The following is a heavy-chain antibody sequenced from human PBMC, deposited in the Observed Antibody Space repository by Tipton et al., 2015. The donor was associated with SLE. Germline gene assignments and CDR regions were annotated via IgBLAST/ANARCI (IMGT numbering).Heavy chain of an antibody. V-gene: IGHV4-59*12. Sequence: TLSLTCSVSGGFISSYYWSWIRQPPGKGLEWIGTFHDTRGTDYSPSLKSRVTISVGTSKNHFSLEVTSVTAADTAVYYCARDSDYYAFPFWSPGTLVIVSS. J-gene: IGHJ4*02. CDR1: GGFISSYY. D-gene: IGHD3-3*01. CDR2: FHDTRGT. CDR3: ARDSDYYAFPF.